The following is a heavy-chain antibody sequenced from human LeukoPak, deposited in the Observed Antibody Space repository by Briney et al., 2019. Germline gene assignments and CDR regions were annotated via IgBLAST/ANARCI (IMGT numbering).Heavy chain of an antibody. Sequence: GGSLRLSCAASGFTFSNVWMGWFRQAPGKGLEWVGRIRKATEGGATDYAAPVQGRFTISRDDSSNTLCLQMNSLKTEDTAVYFLASPMGGSQCPLPEYWGQGNLVTVSS. CDR1: GFTFSNVW. CDR3: ASPMGGSQCPLPEY. J-gene: IGHJ4*02. V-gene: IGHV3-15*01. D-gene: IGHD3-16*01. CDR2: IRKATEGGAT.